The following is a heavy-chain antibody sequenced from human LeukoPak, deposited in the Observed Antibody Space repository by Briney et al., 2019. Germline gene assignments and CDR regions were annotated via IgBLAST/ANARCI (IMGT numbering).Heavy chain of an antibody. V-gene: IGHV3-30*02. CDR3: ARWVTTQGTFDI. J-gene: IGHJ3*02. CDR1: GFTFSSYG. Sequence: GGSLRLSCAASGFTFSSYGMHWVRQAPGKGLEWVAFIRYDGGNKYYADSVKGRFTISRDNSKNTLYLQMNSLRAEDTAVYYCARWVTTQGTFDIWGQGTMVTVSS. D-gene: IGHD1-1*01. CDR2: IRYDGGNK.